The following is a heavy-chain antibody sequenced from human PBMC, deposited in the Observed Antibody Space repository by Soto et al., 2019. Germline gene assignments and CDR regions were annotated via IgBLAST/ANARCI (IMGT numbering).Heavy chain of an antibody. CDR3: ARPSYNESHYVAFDT. CDR1: GGSISSYY. CDR2: IYYSGST. V-gene: IGHV4-59*08. Sequence: PSESLSLTCTVSGGSISSYYWSWVGQLPGKGLAWIGYIYYSGSTNYNPSLKSRVTISVDISKNQFSLKQSSVPAADTAVYYCARPSYNESHYVAFDTWGQETMVTVSS. J-gene: IGHJ3*02. D-gene: IGHD1-26*01.